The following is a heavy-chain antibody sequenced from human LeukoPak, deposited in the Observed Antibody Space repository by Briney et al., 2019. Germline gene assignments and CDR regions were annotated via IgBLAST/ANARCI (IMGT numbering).Heavy chain of an antibody. CDR3: TAEKNGSPHY. CDR1: RGSVSSSTYY. CDR2: IYYTGST. Sequence: KPSETLSLTCTVSRGSVSSSTYYWSWVRQPPGRGLEWIASIYYTGSTYYNPSLKSRVTISLDKSKNEFFLTMTSVTAADTAVYFCTAEKNGSPHYCGQGTQVTVSS. V-gene: IGHV4-39*07. J-gene: IGHJ4*02. D-gene: IGHD2-8*01.